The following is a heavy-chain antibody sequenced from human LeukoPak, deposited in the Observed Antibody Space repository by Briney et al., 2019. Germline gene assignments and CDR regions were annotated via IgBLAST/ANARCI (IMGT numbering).Heavy chain of an antibody. V-gene: IGHV4-61*01. CDR2: IYYSGST. CDR3: AREGVAAAGTGFDY. Sequence: SETLSLTCTVSGGSVSSGSYYWSWIRQPLGKGLEWIVYIYYSGSTNYNPSLKSRVTISVDTSKNQFSLKLSSVTAADTAVYYCAREGVAAAGTGFDYWGQGTLVTVSS. D-gene: IGHD6-13*01. J-gene: IGHJ4*02. CDR1: GGSVSSGSYY.